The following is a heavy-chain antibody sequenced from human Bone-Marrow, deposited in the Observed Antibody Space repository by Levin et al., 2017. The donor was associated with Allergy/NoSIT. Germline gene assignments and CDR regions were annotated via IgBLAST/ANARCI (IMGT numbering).Heavy chain of an antibody. J-gene: IGHJ2*01. V-gene: IGHV3-11*01. Sequence: GGSLRLSCAASGFTFSDYYMSWIRQAPGKGLEWVSYISSSGSTIYYADSVKGRFTISRDNAKNSLYLQMNSLRAEDTAVYYCATTKDIVVVPADGLYWYFDLWGRGTLVTVSS. D-gene: IGHD2-2*01. CDR2: ISSSGSTI. CDR3: ATTKDIVVVPADGLYWYFDL. CDR1: GFTFSDYY.